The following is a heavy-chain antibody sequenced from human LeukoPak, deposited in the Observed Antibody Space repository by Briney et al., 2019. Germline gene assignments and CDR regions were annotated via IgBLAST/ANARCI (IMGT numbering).Heavy chain of an antibody. V-gene: IGHV1-18*01. Sequence: GASVKVSCKASGYTFDSYGISWVRQAPGQGLEWMGGISGLNGATNYAQKMQGRVTMTTDASTTTADMELRNLTSDDTAVYYCARAIWSGYNAYMDVWGQGSLVTVSS. CDR2: ISGLNGAT. CDR1: GYTFDSYG. D-gene: IGHD3-3*01. J-gene: IGHJ4*02. CDR3: ARAIWSGYNAYMDV.